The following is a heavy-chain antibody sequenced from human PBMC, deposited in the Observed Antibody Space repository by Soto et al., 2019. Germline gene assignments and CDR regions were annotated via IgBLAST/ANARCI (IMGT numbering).Heavy chain of an antibody. J-gene: IGHJ5*02. V-gene: IGHV5-51*01. Sequence: PGESLKISCKGSGYSFTSYWIGWVRQMPGKGLEWMGTIYPGDSDTRYSPSFQGQVTISADKSISTAYLQWSSLKASDTAMYYCARPSDCSSTSCYAMGGWFDPWGQGTLVTVSS. CDR3: ARPSDCSSTSCYAMGGWFDP. D-gene: IGHD2-2*01. CDR2: IYPGDSDT. CDR1: GYSFTSYW.